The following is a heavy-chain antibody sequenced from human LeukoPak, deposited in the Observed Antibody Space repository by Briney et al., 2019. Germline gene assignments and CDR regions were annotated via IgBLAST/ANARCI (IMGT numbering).Heavy chain of an antibody. D-gene: IGHD3-16*02. V-gene: IGHV1-46*01. CDR3: ARDISRDPLGDY. Sequence: ASVKVSCKASGYTFTSYYMHWVRQAPGQGLEWMGIINPSGGSTSYAQKFQGRVTMTRDTSTSTVYMELSSLRSEDTAVYYYARDISRDPLGDYWGQGTLVTVSS. CDR1: GYTFTSYY. J-gene: IGHJ4*02. CDR2: INPSGGST.